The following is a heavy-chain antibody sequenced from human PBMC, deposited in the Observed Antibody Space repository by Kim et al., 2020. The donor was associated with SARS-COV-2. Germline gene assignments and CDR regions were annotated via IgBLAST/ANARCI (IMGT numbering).Heavy chain of an antibody. V-gene: IGHV3-53*01. CDR3: ARIQGVVDY. J-gene: IGHJ4*02. D-gene: IGHD2-15*01. CDR2: GST. Sequence: GSTHYADSVTGRFTISRDNSKTTLYHQMNRLRAEDTAVYYCARIQGVVDYWGQGTLVTVSS.